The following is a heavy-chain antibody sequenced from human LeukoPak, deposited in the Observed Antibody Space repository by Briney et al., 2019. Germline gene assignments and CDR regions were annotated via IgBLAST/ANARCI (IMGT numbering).Heavy chain of an antibody. CDR1: GFTFSSYA. J-gene: IGHJ4*02. CDR2: ISGSGGST. V-gene: IGHV3-23*01. CDR3: AKAGFPGIAAAGGFHY. D-gene: IGHD6-13*01. Sequence: PGGSLRLSCAASGFTFSSYAMSWVRQAPGKGLEWVSAISGSGGSTYYADSVKGRFTISRDNSKNTLYLQMNSLRAEDTAVYYCAKAGFPGIAAAGGFHYWGQGTLVTVSS.